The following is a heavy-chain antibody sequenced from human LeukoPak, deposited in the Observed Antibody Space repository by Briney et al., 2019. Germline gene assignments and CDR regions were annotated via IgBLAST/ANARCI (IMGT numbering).Heavy chain of an antibody. CDR2: INTDGSST. J-gene: IGHJ3*02. CDR1: GFTFSNYW. D-gene: IGHD3-16*01. Sequence: GGSLRLSCAASGFTFSNYWMHWVRQAPGKGLVWVSRINTDGSSTSYADSVKGRFTISRENAKNSLYLQMNSLRAGDTAVYYCVGAGERDAFDIWGQGTMVTVSS. V-gene: IGHV3-74*01. CDR3: VGAGERDAFDI.